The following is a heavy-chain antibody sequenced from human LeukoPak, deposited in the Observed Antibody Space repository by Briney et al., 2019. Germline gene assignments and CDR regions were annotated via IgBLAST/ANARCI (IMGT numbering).Heavy chain of an antibody. Sequence: PGGSLRLSCAASGFTFSNAWMNWVRQAPGKRLEWVGRIKRKADGGTTDYAAPVKGRFTISRDDSKNTLYLQMISLNTEDTAVYYCTTSGMEQAGFDYWGQGTLVTVSS. CDR3: TTSGMEQAGFDY. V-gene: IGHV3-15*01. CDR2: IKRKADGGTT. CDR1: GFTFSNAW. D-gene: IGHD3-10*01. J-gene: IGHJ4*02.